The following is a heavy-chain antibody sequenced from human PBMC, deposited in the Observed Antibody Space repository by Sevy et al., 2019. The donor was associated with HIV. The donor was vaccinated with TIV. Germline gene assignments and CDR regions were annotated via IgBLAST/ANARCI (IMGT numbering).Heavy chain of an antibody. V-gene: IGHV3-33*01. Sequence: GGSLRLSCAASGFTFSSYGMHWVRQAPGKGLEWVAVIWNDRSNKENADSVKGRFNISRDNSKNTLYLQMNSLRAEDTAVYYCASLPNNYYDSGGYSGNDAFDIWGQGTMVTVSS. D-gene: IGHD3-22*01. J-gene: IGHJ3*02. CDR1: GFTFSSYG. CDR2: IWNDRSNK. CDR3: ASLPNNYYDSGGYSGNDAFDI.